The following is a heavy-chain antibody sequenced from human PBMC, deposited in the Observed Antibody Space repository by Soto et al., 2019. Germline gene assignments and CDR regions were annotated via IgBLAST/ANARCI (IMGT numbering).Heavy chain of an antibody. V-gene: IGHV5-51*01. D-gene: IGHD5-18*01. J-gene: IGHJ6*02. CDR1: GYSFTSYW. CDR3: ARHPSGGYSYGYWYGMDV. CDR2: IYPGDSDT. Sequence: GESLKISCKGSGYSFTSYWIGWVRQMPGKGLEWMGIIYPGDSDTRYSPSFQGQVTISADKSISTAYLQWSSLKASDTAMYYCARHPSGGYSYGYWYGMDVWGQGTTVTVSS.